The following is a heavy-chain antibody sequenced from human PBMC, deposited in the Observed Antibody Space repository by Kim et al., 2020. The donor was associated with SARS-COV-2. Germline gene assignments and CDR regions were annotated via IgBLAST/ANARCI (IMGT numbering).Heavy chain of an antibody. J-gene: IGHJ2*01. Sequence: GGSPRLSCAASGFTVSSNYMSWVRQAPGKGLEWVSVIYSGGSTYYADSVKGRFTISRHNSKNTLYLQMNSLRAEDTAVYYCARVGARDYWYFDLWGRGTLVTVSS. CDR2: IYSGGST. CDR3: ARVGARDYWYFDL. V-gene: IGHV3-53*04. D-gene: IGHD1-26*01. CDR1: GFTVSSNY.